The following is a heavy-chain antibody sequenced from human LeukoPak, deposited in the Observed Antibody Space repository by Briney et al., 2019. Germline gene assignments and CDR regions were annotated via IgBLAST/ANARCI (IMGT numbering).Heavy chain of an antibody. CDR1: GYIFTPHH. Sequence: ASVKVSCKTSGYIFTPHHIHWMRQAPGQGLELLGWVSAANNPEYSQKFQGRVVITRDASATTFYLELNSLRSEDTAVYYCAMSVEMPPIPSFDYWGQGTLVTVSS. D-gene: IGHD5-24*01. V-gene: IGHV1-3*01. CDR3: AMSVEMPPIPSFDY. CDR2: VSAANNP. J-gene: IGHJ4*02.